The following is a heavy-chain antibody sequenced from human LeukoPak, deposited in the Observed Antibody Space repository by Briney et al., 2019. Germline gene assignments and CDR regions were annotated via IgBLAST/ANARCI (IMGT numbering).Heavy chain of an antibody. D-gene: IGHD1-26*01. V-gene: IGHV3-30-3*01. J-gene: IGHJ4*02. Sequence: GGSLRLSCAASGFTFSSYWMHWVRQAPGKGLEWVSFISHDGSESFHTESVKGRFTISRDNFKNTVDLQVSGLKEEDTAVYYCARDWGQRGVGATLANWGQGTLVIVSS. CDR3: ARDWGQRGVGATLAN. CDR1: GFTFSSYW. CDR2: ISHDGSES.